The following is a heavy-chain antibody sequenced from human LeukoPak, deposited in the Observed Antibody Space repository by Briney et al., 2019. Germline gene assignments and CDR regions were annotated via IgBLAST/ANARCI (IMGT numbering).Heavy chain of an antibody. D-gene: IGHD3-9*01. Sequence: ASVKVSCKASGYTFTGYYMHWVRQAPGQGLEWMGWINPNSGGTNYAQKFQGRVTMTRDTSISTAYMELSRLRSDDTAVYYCARAPEGYDILIGYFGYWGQGTLVTVSS. CDR1: GYTFTGYY. CDR2: INPNSGGT. CDR3: ARAPEGYDILIGYFGY. V-gene: IGHV1-2*02. J-gene: IGHJ4*02.